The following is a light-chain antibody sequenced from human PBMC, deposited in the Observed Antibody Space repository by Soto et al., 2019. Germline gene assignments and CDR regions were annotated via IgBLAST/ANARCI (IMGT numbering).Light chain of an antibody. CDR2: GAS. J-gene: IGKJ2*01. Sequence: DIQMTQSPSTLSASVGARVTVTCRASQSISTYFSWYQQKPGKAPKLLIYGASNLQDGVPSRFSGSGSGTDFALTISGLQSEDFATYYCQQSYRIPHTFGQGTKLEIK. CDR3: QQSYRIPHT. CDR1: QSISTY. V-gene: IGKV1-39*01.